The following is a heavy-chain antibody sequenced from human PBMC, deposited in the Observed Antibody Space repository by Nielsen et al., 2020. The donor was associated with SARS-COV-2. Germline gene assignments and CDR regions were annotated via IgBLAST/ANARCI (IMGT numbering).Heavy chain of an antibody. CDR2: IYPGDSDT. V-gene: IGHV5-51*01. CDR1: GYSFTSYW. CDR3: ARPRCSSGSCYWDDAFDI. D-gene: IGHD2-15*01. Sequence: GESLIISCTGSGYSFTSYWIGWLRQMPGKGLEWMGIIYPGDSDTRYSPSFHGQVTISADKSISTAYLQWSSLNASDTAMYYCARPRCSSGSCYWDDAFDIWGQGTMVTVSS. J-gene: IGHJ3*02.